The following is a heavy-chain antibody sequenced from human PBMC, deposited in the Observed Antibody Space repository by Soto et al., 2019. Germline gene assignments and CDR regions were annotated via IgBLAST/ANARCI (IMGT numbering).Heavy chain of an antibody. Sequence: PLSLSCTVSGDAISSGGFCWGWISQPPGKGRGWIGYLYYRGSPYYNPSLKSRVNISADPSKNPFSLKLSSVTAADTAVYYCASQRTHYDDVWWSYRYDTVTTAFDYWGQVTLVTGSS. CDR3: ASQRTHYDDVWWSYRYDTVTTAFDY. J-gene: IGHJ4*02. V-gene: IGHV4-31*03. D-gene: IGHD3-16*02. CDR2: LYYRGSP. CDR1: GDAISSGGFC.